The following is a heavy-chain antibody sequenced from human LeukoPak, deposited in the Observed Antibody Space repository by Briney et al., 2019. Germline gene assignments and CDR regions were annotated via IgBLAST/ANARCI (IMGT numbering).Heavy chain of an antibody. CDR3: ARELNGYGYYFFDY. J-gene: IGHJ4*02. D-gene: IGHD3-16*01. Sequence: GGSLRLSCEVSGFPFTLYNMNWVRQAPGKGLEWLSYISSSTNTIYYADSVKGRFTISRDNAKNSLYLQMNSLGAEDTAVYYCARELNGYGYYFFDYWGPGTLVTVSS. CDR2: ISSSTNTI. V-gene: IGHV3-48*04. CDR1: GFPFTLYN.